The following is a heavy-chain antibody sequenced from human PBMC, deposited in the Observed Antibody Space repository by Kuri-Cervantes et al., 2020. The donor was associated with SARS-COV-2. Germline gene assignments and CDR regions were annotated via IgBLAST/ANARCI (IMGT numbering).Heavy chain of an antibody. V-gene: IGHV1-69*10. D-gene: IGHD2-21*02. Sequence: SVNVSCKASGGTFSSYAISWVRQAPGQGLEWMGGIIPILGIANYAQKFQGRVTITADKSTSTAYMELSSLRSEDTAVYYCARGLSVVTHFDYWGQGTLVTVSS. CDR1: GGTFSSYA. CDR3: ARGLSVVTHFDY. CDR2: IIPILGIA. J-gene: IGHJ4*02.